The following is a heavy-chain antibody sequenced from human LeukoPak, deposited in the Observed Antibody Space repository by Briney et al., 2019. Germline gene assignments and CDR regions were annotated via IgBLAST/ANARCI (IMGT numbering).Heavy chain of an antibody. CDR2: ISGSGGST. J-gene: IGHJ4*02. CDR1: GFTFSSYV. V-gene: IGHV3-23*01. D-gene: IGHD3-22*01. CDR3: AKDRGGYYDSSGYHWPRYFDY. Sequence: TGGSLRLSCAASGFTFSSYVMHWVRQAPGKGLEWVSAISGSGGSTYYADSVKGRFTISRDNSKNTLYLQMNSLRAEDTAVYYCAKDRGGYYDSSGYHWPRYFDYWGQGTLVTVSS.